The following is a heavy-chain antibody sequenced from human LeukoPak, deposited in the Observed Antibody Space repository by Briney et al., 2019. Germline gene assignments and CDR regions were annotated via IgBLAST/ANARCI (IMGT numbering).Heavy chain of an antibody. CDR3: AREVDSSRYYYYYYMDV. CDR2: IYHSGSP. CDR1: GDSISSSSYY. J-gene: IGHJ6*03. Sequence: SETLSLTCTVSGDSISSSSYYWGWIRQPPGKGLEWIGSIYHSGSPDYNPSLKSRVTMSVDTSKNQSSLKLSSVTAADTAVYYCAREVDSSRYYYYYYMDVWGKGTTVTISS. V-gene: IGHV4-39*07. D-gene: IGHD3-22*01.